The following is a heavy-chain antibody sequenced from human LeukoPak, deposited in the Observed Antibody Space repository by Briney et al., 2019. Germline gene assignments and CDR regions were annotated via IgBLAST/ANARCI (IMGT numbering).Heavy chain of an antibody. V-gene: IGHV3-21*01. J-gene: IGHJ3*02. CDR1: GFTFSSYG. D-gene: IGHD2-21*02. CDR3: ARDSGYCGGDCYSGAFDI. Sequence: GRSLRLSCAASGFTFSSYGMHWVRQAPGKGLEWVSSISSSSSYIYYADSVKGRFTISGDNAKNSLYLQMNSLRAEDTAVYYCARDSGYCGGDCYSGAFDIWGQGTMVTVSS. CDR2: ISSSSSYI.